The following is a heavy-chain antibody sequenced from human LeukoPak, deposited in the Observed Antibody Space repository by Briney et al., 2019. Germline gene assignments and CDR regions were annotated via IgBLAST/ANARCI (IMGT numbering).Heavy chain of an antibody. D-gene: IGHD5-12*01. CDR1: GFTFGDYF. CDR3: ARDESGYDQ. J-gene: IGHJ5*02. V-gene: IGHV3-11*01. CDR2: ISSGGSTV. Sequence: GGSLRLSCAASGFTFGDYFMSWIRQAPGKGLEWVSYISSGGSTVYYADSAKGRFTISRDNAKNPLYLQMNSLRADETAVYYCARDESGYDQWGQGTLVTVSS.